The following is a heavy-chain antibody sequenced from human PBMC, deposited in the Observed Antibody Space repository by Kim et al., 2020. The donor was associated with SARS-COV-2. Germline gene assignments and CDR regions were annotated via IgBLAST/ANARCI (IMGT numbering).Heavy chain of an antibody. J-gene: IGHJ5*02. Sequence: ASVKVSCKASGYTLTGYYMHWVRQAPGRGLEWMGRISPTTGGPKYAEKFQGRVTMTRDTSISTDYMELSSLRSDDTAVYYCARGESSSWYWFDPWGQGTLVTVSS. D-gene: IGHD6-13*01. CDR1: GYTLTGYY. CDR2: ISPTTGGP. CDR3: ARGESSSWYWFDP. V-gene: IGHV1-2*06.